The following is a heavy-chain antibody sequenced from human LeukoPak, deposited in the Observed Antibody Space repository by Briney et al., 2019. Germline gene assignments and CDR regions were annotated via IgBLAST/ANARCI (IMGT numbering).Heavy chain of an antibody. D-gene: IGHD6-13*01. CDR2: ISWNSGSI. CDR1: GFTFDDYA. V-gene: IGHV3-9*01. CDR3: AKAGSSSWYYFDY. J-gene: IGHJ4*02. Sequence: QPGRSLRLSCAASGFTFDDYAMHWVRQAPGKGLEWVSGISWNSGSIGYADSVKGRFTISRDNAKSSLYLQVNSLRAEDTALYYCAKAGSSSWYYFDYWGQGTLVTVSS.